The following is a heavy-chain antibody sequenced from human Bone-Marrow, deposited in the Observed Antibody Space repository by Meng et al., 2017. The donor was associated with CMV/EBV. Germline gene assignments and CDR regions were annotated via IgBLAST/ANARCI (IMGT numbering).Heavy chain of an antibody. D-gene: IGHD1-26*01. J-gene: IGHJ4*02. CDR1: GGSISSYY. CDR3: AKDAGEWELLGVGSYYFDY. V-gene: IGHV4-4*07. CDR2: IYTSGST. Sequence: GSLRLSCTVSGGSISSYYWSWIRQPAGKGLEWIGRIYTSGSTNYNPSLKSRVTMSVDTSKNQFSLKLSSVTAADTAVYYCAKDAGEWELLGVGSYYFDYWGQGTLVTVSS.